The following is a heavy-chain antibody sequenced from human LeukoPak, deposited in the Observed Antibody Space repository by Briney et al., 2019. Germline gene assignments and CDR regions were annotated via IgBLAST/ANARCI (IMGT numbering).Heavy chain of an antibody. CDR1: GYSFTTYW. D-gene: IGHD3-3*02. CDR2: IYPGDSDT. Sequence: GESLKISLKGSGYSFTTYWIGWVPQIPGKGLEWMGIIYPGDSDTRYSPSFQGQVTISADKSINTAYLQWSSLKASDTAMYYCARSSFALNWFDPWGQGTLVTVSS. V-gene: IGHV5-51*01. CDR3: ARSSFALNWFDP. J-gene: IGHJ5*02.